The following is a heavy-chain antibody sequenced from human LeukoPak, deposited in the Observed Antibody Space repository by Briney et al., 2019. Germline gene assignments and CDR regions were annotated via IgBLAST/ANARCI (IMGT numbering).Heavy chain of an antibody. D-gene: IGHD2-2*01. Sequence: PGGSLRLPCAASGFTFSSYGMHWVRQAPGKGLEWVAVISYDGSNKYYADSVKGRFTISRDNSKNTLYLQMNSLRAEDTAVYYCAKDLINHQLLLDYYYYGMDVWGQGTTVTVSS. J-gene: IGHJ6*02. CDR1: GFTFSSYG. CDR2: ISYDGSNK. CDR3: AKDLINHQLLLDYYYYGMDV. V-gene: IGHV3-30*18.